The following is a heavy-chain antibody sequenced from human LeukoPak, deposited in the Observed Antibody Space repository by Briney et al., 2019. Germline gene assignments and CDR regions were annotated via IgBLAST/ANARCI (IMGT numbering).Heavy chain of an antibody. CDR3: ARVVYGDYVDY. CDR2: IYTSGST. J-gene: IGHJ4*02. V-gene: IGHV4-61*02. Sequence: KPSETLSLTCTVSGGSISSSSYYWTWIRQPAGKGLEWIGRIYTSGSTNYNPSLKSRVTISVDTSKNQFSLKLSSVTAADTAVYYCARVVYGDYVDYWGQGTLVTVSS. D-gene: IGHD4-17*01. CDR1: GGSISSSSYY.